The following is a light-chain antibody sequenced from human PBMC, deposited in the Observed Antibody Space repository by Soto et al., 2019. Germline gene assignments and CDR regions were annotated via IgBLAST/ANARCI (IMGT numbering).Light chain of an antibody. J-gene: IGKJ1*01. CDR3: QQYNSYPWT. V-gene: IGKV1-5*01. CDR2: DAS. Sequence: DIQMTQSPSTLSASVGDRVTITCRASQGISSWLDWYQQKPGKAPKLLIYDASSLESGVPSRFSGSGSGTEFTLTISSLQPDDFATYYCQQYNSYPWTFGQGTKVEIK. CDR1: QGISSW.